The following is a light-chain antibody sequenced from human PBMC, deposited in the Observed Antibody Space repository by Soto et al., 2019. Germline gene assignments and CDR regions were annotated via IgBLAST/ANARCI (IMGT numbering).Light chain of an antibody. CDR1: QSISSW. Sequence: DIQMTQSPSTLSAAIGDTVTITCRANQSISSWLAWYQQKPGKAPKLLISEAASLESGVPSRCSGSGSGTEFTLTLSSLQRHDRATYYYHQYNSSALTFGGGTKVEMK. J-gene: IGKJ4*01. CDR3: HQYNSSALT. V-gene: IGKV1-5*01. CDR2: EAA.